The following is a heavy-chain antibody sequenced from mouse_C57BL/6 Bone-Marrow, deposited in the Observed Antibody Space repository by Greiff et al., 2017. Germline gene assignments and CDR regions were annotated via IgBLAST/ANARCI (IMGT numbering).Heavy chain of an antibody. CDR3: ARSYSTVVGRFAY. D-gene: IGHD1-1*01. CDR1: GYTFTSYW. CDR2: IYPSDSET. V-gene: IGHV1-61*01. J-gene: IGHJ3*01. Sequence: VQLQQPGAELVRPGSSVKLSCKASGYTFTSYWMDWVKQRPGQGLEWIGNIYPSDSETHYNQKFKDKATLTVDKSSSTAYMQLSSLTSEDSAVYYCARSYSTVVGRFAYWGQGTLVTVSA.